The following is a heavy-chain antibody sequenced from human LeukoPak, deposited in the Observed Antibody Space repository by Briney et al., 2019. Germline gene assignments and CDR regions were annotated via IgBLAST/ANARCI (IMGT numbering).Heavy chain of an antibody. D-gene: IGHD2-8*01. Sequence: PSETLSLTCTVSGGSISSSSYYWGWIRQPPGKGLEWIGSIYDSGSTYYNPSLKSRVTVSLDKSKNQLSLNLTSVTAADTAVYYCSRENGAFSPFGYWGQGTLVTVLS. CDR2: IYDSGST. CDR3: SRENGAFSPFGY. V-gene: IGHV4-39*07. J-gene: IGHJ4*02. CDR1: GGSISSSSYY.